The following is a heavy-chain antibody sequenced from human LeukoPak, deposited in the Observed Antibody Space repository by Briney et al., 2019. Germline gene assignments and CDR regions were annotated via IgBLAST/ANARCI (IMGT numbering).Heavy chain of an antibody. Sequence: TSETLSLTCAVYGGSFSGYYWSWIRQPPGKGLEWIGEINHSGSTNYNPSLKSRVTISVDTSKNQFSLKLSSVTAADTAMYYCARTTRVTPNGRAEYFEDWGQGTLVIVSS. CDR3: ARTTRVTPNGRAEYFED. V-gene: IGHV4-34*01. J-gene: IGHJ1*01. CDR1: GGSFSGYY. D-gene: IGHD2-21*02. CDR2: INHSGST.